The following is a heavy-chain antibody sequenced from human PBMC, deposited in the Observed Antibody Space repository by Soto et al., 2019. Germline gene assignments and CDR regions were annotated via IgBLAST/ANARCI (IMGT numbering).Heavy chain of an antibody. J-gene: IGHJ4*02. D-gene: IGHD2-21*02. CDR3: ARDRLAYMVTGGDV. Sequence: QVQLVESGGGVVQPGRSLRLSCAASGFTFRSYAMHWVRQAPGKGLEWVAVISADEDNKYYVDSLKGRFTISRDNSKNTLYLQMNSLRPEDTAVYYCARDRLAYMVTGGDVWGQGTLVTVSS. CDR2: ISADEDNK. V-gene: IGHV3-30-3*01. CDR1: GFTFRSYA.